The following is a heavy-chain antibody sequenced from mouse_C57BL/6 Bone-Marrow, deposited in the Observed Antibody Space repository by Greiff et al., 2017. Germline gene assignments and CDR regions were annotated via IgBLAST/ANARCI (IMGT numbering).Heavy chain of an antibody. CDR3: AREGFLRDYAMDY. CDR1: GYTFTSCW. J-gene: IGHJ4*01. V-gene: IGHV1-52*01. CDR2: IDPSDSET. Sequence: QVQLQQPGAELVRPGSSVKLSCKASGYTFTSCWMHWVKQRPIQGLEWIGNIDPSDSETHYNQKFKDKATLTVDKSSSTAYMQLSSLTSEDSAVYYCAREGFLRDYAMDYWGQGTSVTVSS.